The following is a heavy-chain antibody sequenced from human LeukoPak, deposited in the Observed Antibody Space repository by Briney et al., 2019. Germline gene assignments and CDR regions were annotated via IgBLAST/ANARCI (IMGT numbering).Heavy chain of an antibody. D-gene: IGHD6-13*01. CDR3: ARGRGIAAAGKWPLGY. CDR1: GYTFTGYY. V-gene: IGHV1-2*02. J-gene: IGHJ4*02. CDR2: INPNSGGS. Sequence: ASVKVSCKASGYTFTGYYFHWVRQAPGQGLEWMGWINPNSGGSNYAQKFRGRVTMTRDTSISTAYMELSRLRSDDTAVYYCARGRGIAAAGKWPLGYWGQGTLVTVSS.